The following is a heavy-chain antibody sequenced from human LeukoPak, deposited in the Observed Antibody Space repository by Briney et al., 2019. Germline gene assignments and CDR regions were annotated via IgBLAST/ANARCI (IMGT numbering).Heavy chain of an antibody. Sequence: GGSLRLSCAASGFTLSSYWMNWLRQGPGEGLVWVSRINSDGSTTSYADSVKSRFTISRDNAKNTLCLQMNSLRAEDTAVYYCTRGPYSGSATYYNDYWGQGTLVTVSS. V-gene: IGHV3-74*01. CDR2: INSDGSTT. CDR3: TRGPYSGSATYYNDY. D-gene: IGHD3-10*01. CDR1: GFTLSSYW. J-gene: IGHJ4*02.